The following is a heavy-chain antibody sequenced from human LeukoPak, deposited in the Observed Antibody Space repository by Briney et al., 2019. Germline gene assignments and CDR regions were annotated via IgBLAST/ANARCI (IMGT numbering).Heavy chain of an antibody. CDR2: IYYIGTT. CDR1: GGAIRSSGSY. J-gene: IGHJ4*02. Sequence: PSETLSLTCSVSGGAIRSSGSYWGWIRQPPGKGLERIESIYYIGTTYYNPSLESRVSISLDTSKNQFSLKLTSVTASDTAVYYCASASGTYYEGFDSWGQGTLVSVSS. D-gene: IGHD1-26*01. CDR3: ASASGTYYEGFDS. V-gene: IGHV4-39*01.